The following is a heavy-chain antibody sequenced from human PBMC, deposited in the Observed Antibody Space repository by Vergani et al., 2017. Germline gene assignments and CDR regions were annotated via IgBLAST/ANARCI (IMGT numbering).Heavy chain of an antibody. CDR1: GGTFSSYT. Sequence: QVQLVQSGAEVKKPGSSVKVSCKASGGTFSSYTISWVRQAPGQGLEWMGRIIPILGIANYAQKFQGRVTITAAKSTRTAYMELSSLRSEDTAVYYCARDLSGWLRREGGFDPWGQGTLVTVSS. J-gene: IGHJ5*02. CDR2: IIPILGIA. D-gene: IGHD5-12*01. CDR3: ARDLSGWLRREGGFDP. V-gene: IGHV1-69*08.